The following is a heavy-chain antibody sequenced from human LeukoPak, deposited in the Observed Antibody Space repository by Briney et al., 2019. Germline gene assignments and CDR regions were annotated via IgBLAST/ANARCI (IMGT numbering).Heavy chain of an antibody. Sequence: GGSLRLSCAASGFTFSSYGMHWVRQAPGKGLEWVAFIRYDGSNKYYADSVKGRFTISRDNSKNTLYLQMNSLRAEDTAVYCCAKDWGSFGSFDYWGQGTLVTVSS. CDR1: GFTFSSYG. CDR3: AKDWGSFGSFDY. CDR2: IRYDGSNK. V-gene: IGHV3-30*02. D-gene: IGHD7-27*01. J-gene: IGHJ4*02.